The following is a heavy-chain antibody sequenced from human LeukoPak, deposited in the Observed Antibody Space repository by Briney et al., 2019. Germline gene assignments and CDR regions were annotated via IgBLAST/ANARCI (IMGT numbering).Heavy chain of an antibody. V-gene: IGHV4-4*07. D-gene: IGHD4/OR15-4a*01. Sequence: PSETLSLTCTVSGGSISSYYWSWIRQPAGKGLVWIGRIYTSGSTNYNPSLKSRVTMSADTSKNQSSLKLSSVTAADTAVYYCAREHDYGWFDPWGQGTLVTVSS. CDR3: AREHDYGWFDP. J-gene: IGHJ5*02. CDR2: IYTSGST. CDR1: GGSISSYY.